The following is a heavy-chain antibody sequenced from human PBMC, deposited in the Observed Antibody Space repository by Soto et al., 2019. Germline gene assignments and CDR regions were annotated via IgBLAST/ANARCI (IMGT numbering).Heavy chain of an antibody. CDR2: IYPGDSDT. V-gene: IGHV5-51*01. CDR1: GYSFTSYW. CDR3: ARRLIAVAGDAFDI. D-gene: IGHD6-19*01. J-gene: IGHJ3*02. Sequence: PGESLKVSCKCSGYSFTSYWIGWVRQRPGKGLEWMGIIYPGDSDTRYSPSFQGQVTISADKSISTAYLQWSSLKASDTAMYYCARRLIAVAGDAFDIWGQAPMVTVPS.